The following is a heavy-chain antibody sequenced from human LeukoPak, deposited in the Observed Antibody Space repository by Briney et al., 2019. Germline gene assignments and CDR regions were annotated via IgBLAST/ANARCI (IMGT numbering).Heavy chain of an antibody. CDR2: ISGSGTTI. D-gene: IGHD3-22*01. Sequence: TGGSLRLSCAASGFTFSSYEMNWVRQAPGKGLEWLSYISGSGTTIYYADSVKGRFTISRDNAKNSLFLQMNSLRAEDTAVYYCARDYFYSSGYYRLQHWGQGTLVTVSS. V-gene: IGHV3-48*03. CDR1: GFTFSSYE. CDR3: ARDYFYSSGYYRLQH. J-gene: IGHJ1*01.